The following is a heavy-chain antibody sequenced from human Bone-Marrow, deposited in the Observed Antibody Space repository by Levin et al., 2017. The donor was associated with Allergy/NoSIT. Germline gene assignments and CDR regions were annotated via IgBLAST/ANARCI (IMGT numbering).Heavy chain of an antibody. CDR3: AKGLAAPGTLDY. D-gene: IGHD6-13*01. CDR1: GFTFSSYG. CDR2: ISYDGSNT. V-gene: IGHV3-30*18. J-gene: IGHJ4*02. Sequence: PGESLKISCAASGFTFSSYGLHWVRQAPGKGLEWVTFISYDGSNTYYADSVKGRFTISRDNSKNTLYLQMNSLRAEDTAVYYCAKGLAAPGTLDYWGQGTLVTVSS.